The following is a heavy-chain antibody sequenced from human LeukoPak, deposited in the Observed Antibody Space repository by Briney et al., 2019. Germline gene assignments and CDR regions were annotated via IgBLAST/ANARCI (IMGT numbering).Heavy chain of an antibody. J-gene: IGHJ4*02. CDR3: ARNYYDSSGYPLIDY. Sequence: ASVKVSCKASGYTLTDDYIHWVRQAPGQGLEWMRWINVNSGGTNYAQKFYARVTMTRDTSISTAYMELSRLRSDDTAVYYCARNYYDSSGYPLIDYWGQGTLVTVSS. D-gene: IGHD3-22*01. V-gene: IGHV1-2*02. CDR2: INVNSGGT. CDR1: GYTLTDDY.